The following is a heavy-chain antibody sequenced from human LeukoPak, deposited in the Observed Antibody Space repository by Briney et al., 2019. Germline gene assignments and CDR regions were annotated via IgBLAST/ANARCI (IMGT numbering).Heavy chain of an antibody. CDR2: INSDGSST. CDR3: AKLYYGDYVPDWFDP. V-gene: IGHV3-74*01. D-gene: IGHD4-17*01. CDR1: GFTFSSYW. Sequence: GGSLRLSCAASGFTFSSYWMHWVRQAPGKGLVWVSRINSDGSSTSYADSVKGRFTISRDNAKNTLYLQMNSLRAEDAAVYYCAKLYYGDYVPDWFDPWGQGTLVTVSS. J-gene: IGHJ5*02.